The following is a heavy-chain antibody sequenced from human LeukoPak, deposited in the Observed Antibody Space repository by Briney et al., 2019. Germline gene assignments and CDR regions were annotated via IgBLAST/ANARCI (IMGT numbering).Heavy chain of an antibody. D-gene: IGHD2-15*01. V-gene: IGHV3-23*01. Sequence: GGSLRLSCAASGFTLSSYAMSWVRQGPGKGLEWVSAISVSGNTYHADSVKGRFTISRDSSKNTLYLQMNSLRAEDAAVYYCAKAPVTTCSGAYCYPFDYSGQGTLVTVSS. CDR1: GFTLSSYA. CDR3: AKAPVTTCSGAYCYPFDY. CDR2: ISVSGNT. J-gene: IGHJ4*02.